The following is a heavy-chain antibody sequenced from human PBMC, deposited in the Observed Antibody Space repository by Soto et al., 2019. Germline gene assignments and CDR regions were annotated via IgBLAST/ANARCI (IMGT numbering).Heavy chain of an antibody. CDR2: IIPIFGTA. CDR1: GGTFSSYA. CDR3: AIDFQQRVLRGWFDP. D-gene: IGHD6-13*01. J-gene: IGHJ5*02. V-gene: IGHV1-69*01. Sequence: QVQLVQSGAEVKKPGSSVKVSCKASGGTFSSYAISWVRQAPGQGLEWMGGIIPIFGTANYAQKFQGRVTSTADESTIPAYRERSSLRSEDTAVYYCAIDFQQRVLRGWFDPWGQGTLVTVSS.